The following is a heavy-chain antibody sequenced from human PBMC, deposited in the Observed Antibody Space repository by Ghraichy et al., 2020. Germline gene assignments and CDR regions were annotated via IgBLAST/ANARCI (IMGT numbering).Heavy chain of an antibody. CDR3: AKERNAIRYYYYVMDV. CDR1: GLTFRSFA. J-gene: IGHJ6*02. D-gene: IGHD2-8*01. Sequence: LSLTCAASGLTFRSFAMSWVRQAPGKGLEWVSGISSGGRSTYYADSVKGRFTISRDNSKNTLYLQMSRLRAEDTAVYYCAKERNAIRYYYYVMDVWGQGTTVTVSS. V-gene: IGHV3-23*01. CDR2: ISSGGRST.